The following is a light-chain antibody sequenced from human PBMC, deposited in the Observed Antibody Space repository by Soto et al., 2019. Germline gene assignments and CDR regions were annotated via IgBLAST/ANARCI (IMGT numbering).Light chain of an antibody. CDR3: QHYNSYSEA. CDR1: QTISSW. Sequence: DIPMTQSPSTLSGSVGVIVTTNCRASQTISSWLAWYQQKPGKAPKLMIYKASTLKSGVPSRFSGSGSGTEFTLTISSLQPDDVATYYCQHYNSYSEALGQGTKVDIK. J-gene: IGKJ1*01. V-gene: IGKV1-5*03. CDR2: KAS.